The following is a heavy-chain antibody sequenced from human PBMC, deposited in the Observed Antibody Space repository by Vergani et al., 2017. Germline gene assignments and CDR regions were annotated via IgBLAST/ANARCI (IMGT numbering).Heavy chain of an antibody. CDR2: IYYSGST. J-gene: IGHJ4*02. Sequence: QLQLQESVPGLVKPSETLSLTCTVAVGSISSSNYYWGWIRQPPGKGLEWIGSIYYSGSTYYNPSLKSRVTISVDTSKNQFSLKLSSVTAADTAVYYCARVALGFDYWGQGTLVTVSS. CDR3: ARVALGFDY. V-gene: IGHV4-39*01. CDR1: VGSISSSNYY. D-gene: IGHD3-3*02.